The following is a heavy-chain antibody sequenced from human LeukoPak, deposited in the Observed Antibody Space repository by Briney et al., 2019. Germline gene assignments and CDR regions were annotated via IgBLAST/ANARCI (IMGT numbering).Heavy chain of an antibody. CDR2: IRYYGNNK. Sequence: GGSLRLSCGASGFTFSNYGMLWVRQAPGKGLEWVAFIRYYGNNKLYADTMKGRFTISRDNSKSTLYLHINSLRAEDTAVYYCVRDNPLDYWGQGTLVIVSS. CDR3: VRDNPLDY. CDR1: GFTFSNYG. D-gene: IGHD1-14*01. V-gene: IGHV3-30*02. J-gene: IGHJ4*02.